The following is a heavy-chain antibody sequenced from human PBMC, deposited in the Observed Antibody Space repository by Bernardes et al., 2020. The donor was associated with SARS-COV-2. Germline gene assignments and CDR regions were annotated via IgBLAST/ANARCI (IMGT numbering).Heavy chain of an antibody. CDR3: ARGNLIAALGAWVQPRTRGLKFDS. D-gene: IGHD6-6*01. V-gene: IGHV4-34*01. Sequence: SETLSLTCAVYGGSFSAYYWSWIRQPPGKGLEWIGEINHSGSTNYNPSFKSRVSISVDTSKNQFSLNLSSVTSADTALYYCARGNLIAALGAWVQPRTRGLKFDSWGQGTLVTVSS. CDR1: GGSFSAYY. J-gene: IGHJ4*02. CDR2: INHSGST.